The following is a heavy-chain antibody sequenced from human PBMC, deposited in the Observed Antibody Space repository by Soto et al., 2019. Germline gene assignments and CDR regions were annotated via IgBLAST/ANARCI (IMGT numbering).Heavy chain of an antibody. V-gene: IGHV4-34*01. CDR2: INHSGRT. D-gene: IGHD2-2*01. CDR3: ARVPRCINTACSNDYYHFGLDV. J-gene: IGHJ6*02. CDR1: GGSFSGYY. Sequence: SETLSLTYAVNGGSFSGYYWSWIRQPPGRGLEWIGEINHSGRTNLNPSLKSRVNTSVDTSKNHFSLRVSSVTAADTAVYYCARVPRCINTACSNDYYHFGLDVRCQGSTVTLSS.